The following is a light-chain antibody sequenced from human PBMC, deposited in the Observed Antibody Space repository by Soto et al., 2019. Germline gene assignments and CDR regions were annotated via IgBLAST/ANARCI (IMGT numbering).Light chain of an antibody. CDR3: QQTYTTPLYT. V-gene: IGKV3-20*01. CDR1: QSVSINF. CDR2: AAS. J-gene: IGKJ2*01. Sequence: EIVLTQSPGTLSLSPGERATLSCRASQSVSINFLAWYQQKPGQAPRLLIYAASSRATGIPDRFSGSGSGTDFTLTISRLEPEDFALYYCQQTYTTPLYTFGQGTHLEI.